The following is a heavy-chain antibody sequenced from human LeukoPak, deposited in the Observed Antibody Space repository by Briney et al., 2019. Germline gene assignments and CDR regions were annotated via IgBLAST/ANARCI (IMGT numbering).Heavy chain of an antibody. J-gene: IGHJ4*02. CDR2: NYTCWNT. CDR1: GGPISRYY. Sequence: PSETLSLTCSVSGGPISRYYWSWIRQPSGKGLEWIGYNYTCWNTNYNPSLKGRVALSVDTSYNQFSLKMRSAPAADPAVYYCAAKYYYGSSGYNFDYWGQGTLVTVSS. D-gene: IGHD3-22*01. V-gene: IGHV4-4*09. CDR3: AAKYYYGSSGYNFDY.